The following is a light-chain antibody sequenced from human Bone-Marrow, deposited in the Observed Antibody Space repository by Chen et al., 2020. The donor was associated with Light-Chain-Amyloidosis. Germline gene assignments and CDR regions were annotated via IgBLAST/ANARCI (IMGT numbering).Light chain of an antibody. V-gene: IGLV1-51*01. CDR3: GTWDIRLGTVM. CDR2: DNN. J-gene: IGLJ3*02. Sequence: QSVLTQPPSVSAAPGQKVTISCSGSTSNIGNNFVSWYQQFPGTAPKLLIYDNNRRPPGIPDRFSGSKSGTSATLGITGLQTGDEADYYCGTWDIRLGTVMFGGGTKLTVL. CDR1: TSNIGNNF.